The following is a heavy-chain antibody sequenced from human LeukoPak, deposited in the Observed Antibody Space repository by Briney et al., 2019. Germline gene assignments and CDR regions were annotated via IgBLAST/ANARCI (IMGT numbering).Heavy chain of an antibody. V-gene: IGHV3-48*01. CDR1: GFTFSSYS. D-gene: IGHD3-10*02. J-gene: IGHJ6*04. CDR3: AELGITMIGGV. CDR2: ITSSSSTI. Sequence: PGGSLRLSCAASGFTFSSYSMNWVRQAPGKGLEWVSYITSSSSTIYYADSVKGRFTISRDNAKKSLNLQMNSLRAEDTAVYYCAELGITMIGGVWGKGTTVTISS.